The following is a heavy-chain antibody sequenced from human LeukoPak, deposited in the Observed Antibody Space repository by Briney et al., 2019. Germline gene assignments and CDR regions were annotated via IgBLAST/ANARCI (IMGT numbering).Heavy chain of an antibody. CDR3: SRSLDY. Sequence: GGSLRLSCVASGLPFSGHWMDWVRQAPGKGMEWVANINQDGTNQYYAASVRGRFSISRDNAKNSLYLQMNSLRAEDTGVYYCSRSLDYLGQGALVTVSS. J-gene: IGHJ4*02. V-gene: IGHV3-7*01. CDR1: GLPFSGHW. CDR2: INQDGTNQ.